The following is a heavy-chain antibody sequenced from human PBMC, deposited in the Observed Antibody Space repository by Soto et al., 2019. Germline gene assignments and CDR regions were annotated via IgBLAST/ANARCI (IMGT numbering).Heavy chain of an antibody. V-gene: IGHV3-30*03. Sequence: QVQLVESGGGVVQPERSQRLSCAASEFTFRTYVMHWVRQAPGKGLEWAALISFDGINKYYADSVKGRFTISRDNSKNTMYLQMNSLRPEDTAVYYCAREMIPMIMGGMSAMDVWGQGTTVTVSS. CDR3: AREMIPMIMGGMSAMDV. CDR2: ISFDGINK. D-gene: IGHD3-22*01. J-gene: IGHJ6*02. CDR1: EFTFRTYV.